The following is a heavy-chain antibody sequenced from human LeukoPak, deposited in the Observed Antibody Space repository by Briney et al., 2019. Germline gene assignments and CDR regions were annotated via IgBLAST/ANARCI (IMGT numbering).Heavy chain of an antibody. J-gene: IGHJ4*02. CDR2: ISGSGGST. V-gene: IGHV3-23*01. CDR3: ARRIAGIQLWLRGDYFDY. Sequence: HSGGSLRLSCAASGFTFSSYAMSWVRQAPGKGLEWVSAISGSGGSTYYADSVKGRFTISRDNSKNTLYLQMNSLRAEDTAVYYCARRIAGIQLWLRGDYFDYWGQGTLVTVSS. CDR1: GFTFSSYA. D-gene: IGHD5-18*01.